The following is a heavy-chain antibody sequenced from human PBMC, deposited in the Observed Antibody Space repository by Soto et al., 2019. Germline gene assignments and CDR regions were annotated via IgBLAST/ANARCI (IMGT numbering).Heavy chain of an antibody. Sequence: ASVKVSCKASGYTFTGYYMHWVRQAPGQGLEWMGWINPNSGGTNYAQKFQGRVTMTRDTYISTAYMELSRLRSDDTAVYYCARAYRNRGYCSGGGCYEQKRPDYWGQGTLVTVSS. CDR3: ARAYRNRGYCSGGGCYEQKRPDY. V-gene: IGHV1-2*02. CDR1: GYTFTGYY. D-gene: IGHD2-15*01. J-gene: IGHJ4*02. CDR2: INPNSGGT.